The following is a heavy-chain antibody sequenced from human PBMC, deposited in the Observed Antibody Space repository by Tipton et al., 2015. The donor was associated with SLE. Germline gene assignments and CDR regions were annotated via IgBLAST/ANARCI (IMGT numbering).Heavy chain of an antibody. J-gene: IGHJ6*02. Sequence: TLSLTCTVSGASISTHYWSWIRQPAGKGLEWIGHIYTSGSTNYSPSLNSRVTISLDTSTNQFSLKLNSVTAADTALYYCAREREGTGGFCSRGPCHFYYGMDVWGQGTTVTVSS. CDR1: GASISTHY. CDR2: IYTSGST. V-gene: IGHV4-4*07. CDR3: AREREGTGGFCSRGPCHFYYGMDV. D-gene: IGHD3-3*01.